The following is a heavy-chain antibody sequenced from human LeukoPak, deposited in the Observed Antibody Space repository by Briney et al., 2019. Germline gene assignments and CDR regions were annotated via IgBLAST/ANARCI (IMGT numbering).Heavy chain of an antibody. J-gene: IGHJ4*02. D-gene: IGHD3-22*01. V-gene: IGHV3-30*02. CDR2: IWYGGSNK. CDR1: GFTFSSYG. Sequence: GGSLRLSCAASGFTFSSYGMHWVRQAPGKGLEWVAVIWYGGSNKYYADSVKGRFTISRDNSKNTLYLQMNSLRAEDTAVYYCAKDANSGSALDYWGQGTLVTVSS. CDR3: AKDANSGSALDY.